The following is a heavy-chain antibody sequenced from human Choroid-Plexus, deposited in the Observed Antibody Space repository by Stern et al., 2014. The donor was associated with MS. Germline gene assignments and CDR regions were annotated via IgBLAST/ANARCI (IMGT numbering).Heavy chain of an antibody. CDR3: AKDRQYLTYFFDH. CDR2: VSYAGSNK. V-gene: IGHV3-30*18. CDR1: GFTFGSCA. D-gene: IGHD2/OR15-2a*01. Sequence: VQLVESGGGVVQPGRPLRLSCVASGFTFGSCAMHWVRQAPGKGLEWVAGVSYAGSNKYYADSVKGRFTISRDNFQNTPYMQMSSLRPEDTAVYYCAKDRQYLTYFFDHWGQGSLVTVSS. J-gene: IGHJ5*02.